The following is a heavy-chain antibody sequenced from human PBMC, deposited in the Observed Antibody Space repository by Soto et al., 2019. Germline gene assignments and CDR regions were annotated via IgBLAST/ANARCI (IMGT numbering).Heavy chain of an antibody. J-gene: IGHJ4*02. CDR1: GGTFSSYA. D-gene: IGHD1-26*01. CDR3: ARGRRMVGATTGPFDY. V-gene: IGHV1-69*13. CDR2: IIPIFGTA. Sequence: ASVKVSCKASGGTFSSYAISWVRQAPGQGLEWMGGIIPIFGTANYAQKFQGRVTITADESTSTAYMELSSLRSEDTAVYYCARGRRMVGATTGPFDYWGQGTLVTVSS.